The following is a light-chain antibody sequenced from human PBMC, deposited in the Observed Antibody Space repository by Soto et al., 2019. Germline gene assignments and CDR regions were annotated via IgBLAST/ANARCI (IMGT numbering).Light chain of an antibody. CDR1: RSVGNNY. CDR3: QQYAYSPLN. J-gene: IGKJ4*01. CDR2: DAS. Sequence: EIVLTQSPGTLSLSPGERATLSCRASRSVGNNYLAWYQQRPGQAPNLLIYDASIRATGIPDRFSGSGSGTDFTLTITRLEPEDSAMYYCQQYAYSPLNFGGGTKVEIK. V-gene: IGKV3-20*01.